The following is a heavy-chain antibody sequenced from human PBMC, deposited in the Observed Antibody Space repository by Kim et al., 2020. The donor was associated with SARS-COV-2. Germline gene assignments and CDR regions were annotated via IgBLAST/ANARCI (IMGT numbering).Heavy chain of an antibody. CDR3: ARVASYYYGSGYFDY. CDR1: GGTFSSYA. J-gene: IGHJ4*02. CDR2: IIPIFGTA. D-gene: IGHD3-10*01. Sequence: SVKVSCKASGGTFSSYAISWVRQAPGQGLEWMGGIIPIFGTANYAQKFQGRVTITADESTSTAYMELSSLRSEDTAVYYCARVASYYYGSGYFDYWGQGTLVTVSS. V-gene: IGHV1-69*13.